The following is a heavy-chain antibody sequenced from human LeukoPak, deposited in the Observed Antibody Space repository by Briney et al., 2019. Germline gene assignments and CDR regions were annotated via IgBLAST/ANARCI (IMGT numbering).Heavy chain of an antibody. V-gene: IGHV4-31*03. CDR1: GGSISSGGYY. J-gene: IGHJ4*02. CDR3: ARAHGSGSFYLDY. Sequence: PSGTLSLTCTVSGGSISSGGYYWSWIRQHPGKGLEWIGYILKSVSTSYNPSLKSRVTISVDISKNQFSLKLSSVTAADTAVYYCARAHGSGSFYLDYWGQETLVPV. D-gene: IGHD3-10*01. CDR2: ILKSVST.